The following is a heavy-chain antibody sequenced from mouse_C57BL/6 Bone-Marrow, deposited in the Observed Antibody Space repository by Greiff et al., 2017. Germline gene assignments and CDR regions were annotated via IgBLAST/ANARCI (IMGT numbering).Heavy chain of an antibody. Sequence: VQLQQPGAELVMPGASVKLSCKASGYTFTSYWMHWVKQRPGQGLEWIGEIDPSDSYTNYNQKFKGKSTLTVDKSSSTAYMQLSSLTSEDSAVYYCASAYDYDGPSYWYFDVWGTGTTVTVSS. CDR3: ASAYDYDGPSYWYFDV. D-gene: IGHD2-4*01. CDR1: GYTFTSYW. V-gene: IGHV1-69*01. CDR2: IDPSDSYT. J-gene: IGHJ1*03.